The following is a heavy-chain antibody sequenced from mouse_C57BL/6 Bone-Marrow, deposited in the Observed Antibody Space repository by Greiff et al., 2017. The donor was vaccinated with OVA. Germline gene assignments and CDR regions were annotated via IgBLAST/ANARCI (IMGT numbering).Heavy chain of an antibody. V-gene: IGHV5-17*01. J-gene: IGHJ2*01. D-gene: IGHD2-5*01. CDR3: AREDYSNYVYFDY. Sequence: EVQLVESGGGLVKPGGSLKLSCAASGFTFSDYGMHWVRQAPEKGLEWVAYISSGSSTIYYADTVKGRFTISRDNAKNTLFLQMTSLRSEDTAMYYCAREDYSNYVYFDYWGQGTTLTVSS. CDR1: GFTFSDYG. CDR2: ISSGSSTI.